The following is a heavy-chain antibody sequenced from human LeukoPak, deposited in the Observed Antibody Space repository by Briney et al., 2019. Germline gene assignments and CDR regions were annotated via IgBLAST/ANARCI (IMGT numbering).Heavy chain of an antibody. D-gene: IGHD3-16*02. CDR3: ATXFLTFGXXXVDY. Sequence: GASVKVSCKASGYTFTGYYMHWVRQAPGQGLEWMGWINPNSGGTNYAQKFQGRVTMTRDTSISTAYMELSRLRSDDTAVYYCATXFLTFGXXXVDYWGQGTLVTVSS. V-gene: IGHV1-2*02. CDR1: GYTFTGYY. J-gene: IGHJ4*02. CDR2: INPNSGGT.